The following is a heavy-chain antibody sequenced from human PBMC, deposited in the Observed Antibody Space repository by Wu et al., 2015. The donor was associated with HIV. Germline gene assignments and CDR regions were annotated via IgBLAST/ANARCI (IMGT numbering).Heavy chain of an antibody. J-gene: IGHJ3*01. V-gene: IGHV1-2*02. CDR3: ARSLEVAGPDPYPFDL. Sequence: QVQLVQSGAEVKKPGASMKVSCKASGYTFNDYYIQWVRQAPGQGLEWMGWINPNSGGTNYAQTFQGRLTVTRDTSTGTIYMELTSLKADDTAVFYCARSLEVAGPDPYPFDLWGQGTMVLVSS. CDR1: GYTFNDYY. CDR2: INPNSGGT. D-gene: IGHD6-19*01.